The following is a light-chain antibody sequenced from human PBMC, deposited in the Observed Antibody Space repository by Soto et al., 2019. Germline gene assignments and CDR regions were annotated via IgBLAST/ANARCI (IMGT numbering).Light chain of an antibody. J-gene: IGLJ2*01. V-gene: IGLV2-14*01. Sequence: QSALTQPASVSGSPGQSITISCTGTSSDVGGYNYVSWYQQHPGKAPKLMIYEVSNRTSGVSNRFSGSKSGNTASLTISGLQAEDAADYYCSSYTSSSTLVVFGGGTKLTVL. CDR3: SSYTSSSTLVV. CDR1: SSDVGGYNY. CDR2: EVS.